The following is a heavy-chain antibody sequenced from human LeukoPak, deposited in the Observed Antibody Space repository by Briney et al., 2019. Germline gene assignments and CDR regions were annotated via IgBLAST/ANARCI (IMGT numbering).Heavy chain of an antibody. CDR1: GFTLSYYA. Sequence: GGSLRLSCAASGFTLSYYAMSWVRQAPGKGLEWVSTISGSGGSTYYADSVKGRFTIYRDNSKNTLYLQMNSLRAEDTAVYYCAKESSGYVGYSSNWFDPWGQGTLVTVSS. D-gene: IGHD5-12*01. V-gene: IGHV3-23*01. CDR2: ISGSGGST. J-gene: IGHJ5*02. CDR3: AKESSGYVGYSSNWFDP.